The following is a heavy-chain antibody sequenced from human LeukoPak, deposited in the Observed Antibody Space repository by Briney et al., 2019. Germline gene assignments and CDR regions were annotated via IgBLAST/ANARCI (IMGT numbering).Heavy chain of an antibody. D-gene: IGHD1-26*01. V-gene: IGHV1-8*01. CDR2: MNPNSGNT. J-gene: IGHJ6*03. CDR1: GYTFTSYD. Sequence: ASVKVSRKASGYTFTSYDINWVRQATGQGLEWMGWMNPNSGNTGYAQKFQGRVTMTRNTSISTAYMELSSLRSEDTAVYYCARSSGATIYYYYYMDVWGKGTTVTVSS. CDR3: ARSSGATIYYYYYMDV.